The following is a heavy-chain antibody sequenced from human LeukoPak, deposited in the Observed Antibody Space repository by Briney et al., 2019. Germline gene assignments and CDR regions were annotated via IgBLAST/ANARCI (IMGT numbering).Heavy chain of an antibody. Sequence: GGSLRLSCAASGFTFSSYGMHWVRQAPGKGLEWVAFIRYDGSNKYYADSVKGRFTISRDNSKNTLYLQMNSLRAEDTAVYYCEKSLSAQPAALDYWGQGTLVTVSS. D-gene: IGHD2-2*01. CDR1: GFTFSSYG. CDR2: IRYDGSNK. CDR3: EKSLSAQPAALDY. V-gene: IGHV3-30*02. J-gene: IGHJ4*02.